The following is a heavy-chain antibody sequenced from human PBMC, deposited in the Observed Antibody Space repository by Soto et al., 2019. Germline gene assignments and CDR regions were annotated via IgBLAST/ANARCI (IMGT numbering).Heavy chain of an antibody. D-gene: IGHD4-4*01. CDR3: ARGDVTTRGYYYGMDV. J-gene: IGHJ6*02. CDR2: IYHSGST. Sequence: SETLSLTCAVSSGSISSGGYSWSWIRQPPGKGLEWIGYIYHSGSTYYNPSLKSRVTISVDRSKNQFSLKLSSVTAADTAVYYCARGDVTTRGYYYGMDVWGQGTTVTVSS. V-gene: IGHV4-30-2*01. CDR1: SGSISSGGYS.